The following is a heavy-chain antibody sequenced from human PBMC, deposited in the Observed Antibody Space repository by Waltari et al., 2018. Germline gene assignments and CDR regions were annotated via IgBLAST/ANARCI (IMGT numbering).Heavy chain of an antibody. CDR3: ARARGTNYFDY. V-gene: IGHV4-59*01. D-gene: IGHD1-26*01. CDR1: GGSISSYY. CDR2: IYYSGST. J-gene: IGHJ4*02. Sequence: QVQLQESGPGLVKPSETLSLTCTVSGGSISSYYWSWIRQPPGKGLEWIGYIYYSGSTNYNPSLKSRVTISVDTSKNQFSLKLSSVTAADTAVYYCARARGTNYFDYWGQGILVAVSS.